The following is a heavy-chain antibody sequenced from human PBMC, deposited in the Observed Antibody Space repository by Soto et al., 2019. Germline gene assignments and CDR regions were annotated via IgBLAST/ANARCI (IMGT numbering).Heavy chain of an antibody. CDR1: GYTFTSYG. Sequence: ASVKVSCKASGYTFTSYGISWVRQAPGQGLEWMGWISAYNGNTNYAQKLQGRVTMTTDTSTSTAYMELRSLRSDDTAVYYCARAVGYCSSTSCYRVAFDIWGQGTMVTGSS. CDR3: ARAVGYCSSTSCYRVAFDI. D-gene: IGHD2-2*02. CDR2: ISAYNGNT. V-gene: IGHV1-18*01. J-gene: IGHJ3*02.